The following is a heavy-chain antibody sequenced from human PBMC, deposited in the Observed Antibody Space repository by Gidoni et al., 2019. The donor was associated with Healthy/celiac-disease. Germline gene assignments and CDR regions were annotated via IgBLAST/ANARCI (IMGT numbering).Heavy chain of an antibody. CDR1: GRSISSSNW. Sequence: QVQLQESGPGLVKPSGTLSLTCAVSGRSISSSNWWSWVRQPPGTGLAWIGEIYHSGSTNYNPSIKSRVAISVDKSKNQFSLKLSSVTAADTAVYYCVGWGLLFNWFDPWGQGTLVTVSS. V-gene: IGHV4-4*02. J-gene: IGHJ5*02. CDR2: IYHSGST. CDR3: VGWGLLFNWFDP. D-gene: IGHD2-21*02.